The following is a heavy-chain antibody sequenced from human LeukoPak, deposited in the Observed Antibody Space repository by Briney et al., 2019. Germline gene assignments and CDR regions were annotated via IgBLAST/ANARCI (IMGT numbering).Heavy chain of an antibody. CDR1: GGSIISHY. J-gene: IGHJ4*02. V-gene: IGHV4-59*11. Sequence: SETLSLTCTASGGSIISHYWSWIRQPPGKGLEWIGYIYYSGSTNYNPSLKSRVTISVDTSKNQFSLKLSSVTAADTAVYYCARDRLMVRGVIADYWGQGTLVTVSS. CDR2: IYYSGST. D-gene: IGHD3-10*01. CDR3: ARDRLMVRGVIADY.